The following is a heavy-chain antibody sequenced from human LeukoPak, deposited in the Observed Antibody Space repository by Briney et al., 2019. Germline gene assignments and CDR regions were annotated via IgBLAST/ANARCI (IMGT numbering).Heavy chain of an antibody. J-gene: IGHJ3*02. CDR2: IYYSGST. Sequence: SETLSLTCVVSGGSISSTSYYWGWIRQPPGKGLEWIGSIYYSGSTYYSPSLNSRVTISVDTSKNQFSLKLSSVTAADTAVYYCARAGGYSGYDYKDFGIDPGIELERESLDAFDIWGQGTMVTVSS. V-gene: IGHV4-39*07. CDR1: GGSISSTSYY. CDR3: ARAGGYSGYDYKDFGIDPGIELERESLDAFDI. D-gene: IGHD5-12*01.